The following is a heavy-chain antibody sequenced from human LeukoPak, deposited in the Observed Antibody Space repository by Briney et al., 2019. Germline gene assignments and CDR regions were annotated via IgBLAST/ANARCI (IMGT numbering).Heavy chain of an antibody. V-gene: IGHV4-39*01. Sequence: SETLSLTCTVSGGSISSSNYCWGWIRQPPGKGLEWIENIYDSGNTYYIPSLKSRLTMSVDTSKNQFSLKLSSVTAADTAVYYCATRRDGYTYFDYWGQGTLVTVSS. CDR3: ATRRDGYTYFDY. CDR2: IYDSGNT. J-gene: IGHJ4*02. D-gene: IGHD5-24*01. CDR1: GGSISSSNYC.